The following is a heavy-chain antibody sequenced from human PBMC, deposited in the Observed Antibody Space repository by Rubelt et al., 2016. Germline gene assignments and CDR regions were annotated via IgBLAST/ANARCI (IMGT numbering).Heavy chain of an antibody. Sequence: QLQLQESGPGLVKPSETLALTCIVSGGSISSSSYYWDWIRQPPGKGLEWIGSVSYGGRTNYNPSLKCRVTISLDTSKNQFSLKLNSVTAADTAVYYCATRWDSSGWFFDYWGQGTLVTVSS. CDR2: VSYGGRT. CDR3: ATRWDSSGWFFDY. J-gene: IGHJ4*02. CDR1: GGSISSSSYY. D-gene: IGHD6-19*01. V-gene: IGHV4-39*07.